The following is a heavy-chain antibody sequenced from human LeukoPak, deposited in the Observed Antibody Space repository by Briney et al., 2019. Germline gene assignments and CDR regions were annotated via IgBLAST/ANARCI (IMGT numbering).Heavy chain of an antibody. J-gene: IGHJ4*02. CDR3: ARGRYYYDSSGYLDY. Sequence: GGSLRLSCAASGFTFSSYSMNWVRQAPGKGLEGVSYISSSSSTIYYADSVKGRFTISRDNAKNSLYLQMNSLRDEDTAVYYCARGRYYYDSSGYLDYWGQGTLVTVSS. CDR2: ISSSSSTI. D-gene: IGHD3-22*01. CDR1: GFTFSSYS. V-gene: IGHV3-48*02.